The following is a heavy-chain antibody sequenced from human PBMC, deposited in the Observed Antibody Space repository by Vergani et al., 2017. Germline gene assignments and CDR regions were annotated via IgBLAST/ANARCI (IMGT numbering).Heavy chain of an antibody. CDR2: ISGRGGRK. CDR1: GFTFSSYA. CDR3: AKDVVVVPSAFDY. Sequence: EVQLLESGGGLVQPGGSLRLSCAASGFTFSSYAMSWVRQAPGKGLEWVSAISGRGGRKYYADSVKGRFTISRDNSKNTLYLQMTSMRDEETAVYYCAKDVVVVPSAFDYWGQGTLVTVSS. V-gene: IGHV3-23*01. J-gene: IGHJ4*02. D-gene: IGHD2-2*01.